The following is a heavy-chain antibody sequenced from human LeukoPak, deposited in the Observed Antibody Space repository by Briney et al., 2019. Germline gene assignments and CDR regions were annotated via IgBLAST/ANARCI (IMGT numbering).Heavy chain of an antibody. Sequence: SETLSLTCTVSGGSISNYYWSWIRQPPGKGLEWIGYIYYSGSTSYNPSLTSRVTISVDTSKNQFSLKVSSVTAADTAVYYCASGSGWNDAFDFWGQGTMVTVSS. CDR1: GGSISNYY. J-gene: IGHJ3*01. V-gene: IGHV4-59*01. CDR3: ASGSGWNDAFDF. CDR2: IYYSGST. D-gene: IGHD3-10*01.